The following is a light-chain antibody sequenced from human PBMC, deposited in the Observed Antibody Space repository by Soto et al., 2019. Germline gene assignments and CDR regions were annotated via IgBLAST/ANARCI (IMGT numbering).Light chain of an antibody. CDR2: DAS. V-gene: IGKV1-33*01. CDR1: QDISNY. J-gene: IGKJ5*01. Sequence: DVQMSQSLSSLSAYVGDRVTITCQASQDISNYLNWYQQKPGKAPKLLIYDASNLETGVPSRFSGSGSGTDFTFTISSLQPEDIATYYCQQYDNLPRTFGQRRLLAVK. CDR3: QQYDNLPRT.